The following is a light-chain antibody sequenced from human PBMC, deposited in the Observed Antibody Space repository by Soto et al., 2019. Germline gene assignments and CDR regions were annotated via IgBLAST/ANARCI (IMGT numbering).Light chain of an antibody. J-gene: IGKJ2*01. CDR2: DAT. V-gene: IGKV1-33*01. Sequence: DIQMTQSPSSLSASVGDRVTITCQASQDISNYLNWYQQKPGKSPKLLIYDATNLETGVPSRCSGSGSGTDFNFTISSLQPEDIATYYCQHYDNLPYTFGQGTKLEIK. CDR3: QHYDNLPYT. CDR1: QDISNY.